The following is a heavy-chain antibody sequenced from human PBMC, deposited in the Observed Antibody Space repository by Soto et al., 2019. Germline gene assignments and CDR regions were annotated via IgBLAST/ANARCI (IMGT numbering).Heavy chain of an antibody. CDR2: SNHSGST. CDR3: ARMDADDGDDSGRCDP. D-gene: IGHD4-17*01. J-gene: IGHJ5*02. Sequence: SETLSLTCAVHGGSLSGSDCSWLRQRPGKGLEWIGESNHSGSTNYNPPLESRVTISVDTSKNQFSLKLSSVKAADTSVYYCARMDADDGDDSGRCDPWGQGTLVTVS. CDR1: GGSLSGSD. V-gene: IGHV4-34*01.